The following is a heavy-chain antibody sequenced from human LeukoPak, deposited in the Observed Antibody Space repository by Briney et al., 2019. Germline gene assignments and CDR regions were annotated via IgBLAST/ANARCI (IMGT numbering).Heavy chain of an antibody. CDR3: AKCSGGTCYSSLDY. CDR2: ITYDGITT. V-gene: IGHV3-30*18. D-gene: IGHD2-15*01. CDR1: GFTLSSCG. Sequence: GTSLRLSCAASGFTLSSCGMHWVRQAPGKGLEWVAVITYDGITTYFDDSVKGRFTISRDTSKNTLYLQMNSLRAEDTAVYYCAKCSGGTCYSSLDYWGQGTLVTVSS. J-gene: IGHJ4*02.